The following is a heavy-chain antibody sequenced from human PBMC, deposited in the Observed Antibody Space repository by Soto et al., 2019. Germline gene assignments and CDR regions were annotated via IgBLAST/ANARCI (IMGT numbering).Heavy chain of an antibody. V-gene: IGHV3-23*01. D-gene: IGHD5-18*01. CDR1: GFTFSSYA. J-gene: IGHJ4*02. CDR2: ISGSGGST. CDR3: AKWGGEQLWLLEPSYFDY. Sequence: GGSLRLSCAVSGFTFSSYAMSWVRQAPGKGLEWVSAISGSGGSTYYADSVKGRFTISRDNSKNTLYLQMNSLRAEDTAVYYCAKWGGEQLWLLEPSYFDYWGQGTLVTVSS.